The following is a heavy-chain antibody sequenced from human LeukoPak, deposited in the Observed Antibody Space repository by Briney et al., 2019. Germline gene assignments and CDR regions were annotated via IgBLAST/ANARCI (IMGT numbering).Heavy chain of an antibody. CDR2: INPNSGGT. V-gene: IGHV1-2*02. J-gene: IGHJ3*02. Sequence: ASVKVSCKASGYTFTSYYMHWVRQAPGQGLEWMGWINPNSGGTNYAQKFQGRVTMTRDTSISTAYMELSRLRSDDTAVYYCARAYCSSTSCYRTDAFDIWGQGTMVTVSS. CDR1: GYTFTSYY. D-gene: IGHD2-2*02. CDR3: ARAYCSSTSCYRTDAFDI.